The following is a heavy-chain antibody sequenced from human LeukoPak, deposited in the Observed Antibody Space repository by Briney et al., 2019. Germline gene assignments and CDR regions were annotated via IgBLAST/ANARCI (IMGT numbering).Heavy chain of an antibody. CDR3: ARASSALIDAALPNWFDP. CDR2: IKQDGSEK. J-gene: IGHJ5*02. Sequence: GGSLRHSCAASGFTFSSYWVSWVRQAPGKGLEWVANIKQDGSEKYYVDSVKGRFTISRDNAKNSLYLQMNSLRAEDTALYYCARASSALIDAALPNWFDPWGQGTLVTVSS. CDR1: GFTFSSYW. D-gene: IGHD3-3*01. V-gene: IGHV3-7*03.